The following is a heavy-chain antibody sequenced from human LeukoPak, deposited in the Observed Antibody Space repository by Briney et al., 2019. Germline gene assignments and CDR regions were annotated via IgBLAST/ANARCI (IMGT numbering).Heavy chain of an antibody. D-gene: IGHD2-2*02. CDR1: GYSFTSYW. CDR2: IYPGDSAT. CDR3: TRRVLYDNWFDP. Sequence: GESLKISCKASGYSFTSYWIGRVRQMPGKGLGWMGIIYPGDSATRYSPSFHGQVTISADKSISTAYLQWSSLKASDTAMYYCTRRVLYDNWFDPWGQGTLVTVSS. V-gene: IGHV5-51*01. J-gene: IGHJ5*02.